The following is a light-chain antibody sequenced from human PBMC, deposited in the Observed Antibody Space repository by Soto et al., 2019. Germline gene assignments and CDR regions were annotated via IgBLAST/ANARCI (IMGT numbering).Light chain of an antibody. V-gene: IGLV1-40*01. J-gene: IGLJ3*02. CDR2: GNS. CDR1: SSNIGAGYD. CDR3: QSYDSSQDWV. Sequence: QSVLTQPPSVSGAPGQRVTISCTGSSSNIGAGYDVHWYQQLPGTAPKLLIYGNSNRPSGVPDRFSGSKSGTSASLAITGLQAEDEADYYCQSYDSSQDWVFGGGTKVTVL.